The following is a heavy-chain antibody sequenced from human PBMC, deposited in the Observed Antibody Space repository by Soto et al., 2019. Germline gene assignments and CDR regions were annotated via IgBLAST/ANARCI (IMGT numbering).Heavy chain of an antibody. CDR2: ISSSSSYT. V-gene: IGHV3-11*06. CDR3: ARTLFGDYVRRDLDY. CDR1: GFTFSDYY. J-gene: IGHJ4*02. Sequence: GGSLRLSCAASGFTFSDYYMSWIRQAPGKGLEWVSYISSSSSYTNYADSVKGRFTISRDNAKNSLYLQMNSLRAEDTAVYYCARTLFGDYVRRDLDYWGQGTLVTVSS. D-gene: IGHD4-17*01.